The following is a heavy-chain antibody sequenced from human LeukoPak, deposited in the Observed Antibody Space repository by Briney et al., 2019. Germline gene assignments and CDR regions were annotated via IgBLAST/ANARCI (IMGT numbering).Heavy chain of an antibody. CDR3: ATKTSNGDRYDY. Sequence: GGSLRLSCAASGFPFSSYAMSWIRKAPGEGLEWLSAISPTTGTTFYADSVKGRFTISTDNSENTLFLQMNSLRAEDTAVYYCATKTSNGDRYDYWGQGALVTVSS. D-gene: IGHD4-17*01. CDR1: GFPFSSYA. V-gene: IGHV3-23*01. CDR2: ISPTTGTT. J-gene: IGHJ4*02.